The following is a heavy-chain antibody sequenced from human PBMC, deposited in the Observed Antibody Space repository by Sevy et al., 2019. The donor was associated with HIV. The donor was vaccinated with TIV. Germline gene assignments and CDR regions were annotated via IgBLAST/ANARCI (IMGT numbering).Heavy chain of an antibody. CDR1: TYSSTIYY. V-gene: IGHV1-46*01. Sequence: ASVKVSCRRSTYSSTIYYMQWVRQAPGQGLEWMGLINPSGGGTSYTQKFQDRVTMIWDTSTGTVYMDLSSLRSEDTAVYYCAVSQFCGGDCYYSDQWGQGTLVTVSS. J-gene: IGHJ4*02. D-gene: IGHD2-21*02. CDR2: INPSGGGT. CDR3: AVSQFCGGDCYYSDQ.